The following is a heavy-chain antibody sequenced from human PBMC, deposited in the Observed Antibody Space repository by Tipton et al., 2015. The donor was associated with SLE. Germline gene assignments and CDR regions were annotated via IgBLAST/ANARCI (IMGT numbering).Heavy chain of an antibody. CDR2: IYYSGST. D-gene: IGHD7-27*01. V-gene: IGHV4-59*01. CDR1: GGSISSYY. CDR3: AREPTGDTSYYYGMDV. J-gene: IGHJ6*02. Sequence: TLSLTCTVSGGSISSYYWSWIRQPPGKGLEWIGYIYYSGSTNYNPSLKSRVTISVDTSKNQFSLNLSSVTAADTAVYYCAREPTGDTSYYYGMDVWGQGPTVTVSS.